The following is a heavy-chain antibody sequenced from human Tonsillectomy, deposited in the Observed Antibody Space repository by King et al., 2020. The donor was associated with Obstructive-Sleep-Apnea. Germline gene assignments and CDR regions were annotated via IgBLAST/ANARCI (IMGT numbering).Heavy chain of an antibody. J-gene: IGHJ6*02. CDR1: GFTFSSYW. D-gene: IGHD3-22*01. CDR2: IQQHGSER. CDR3: ARVNTYDSTGYYYPPFYYYGLDV. V-gene: IGHV3-7*01. Sequence: VQLVESGGGLVQPGGSLRLSCAASGFTFSSYWMSWVRQAPGKGLEWVANIQQHGSERYYVDSVKGRFTISRDNAKNSLYLQMNSLRAEDTAVYYFARVNTYDSTGYYYPPFYYYGLDVWGQGTTVTVSS.